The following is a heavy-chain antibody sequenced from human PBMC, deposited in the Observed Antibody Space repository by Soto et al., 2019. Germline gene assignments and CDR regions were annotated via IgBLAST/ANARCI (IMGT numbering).Heavy chain of an antibody. J-gene: IGHJ5*01. Sequence: SGFTFSGSDIHWVRQASGKGLEWVGRIKSKTSNYATSYAASVKGRFTVSRDDSENTGYLQMSGLQTEDTAMYYCICSEDYGAHRWFDSWGQGTLVTVSS. D-gene: IGHD4-17*01. V-gene: IGHV3-73*01. CDR1: GFTFSGSD. CDR2: IKSKTSNYAT. CDR3: ICSEDYGAHRWFDS.